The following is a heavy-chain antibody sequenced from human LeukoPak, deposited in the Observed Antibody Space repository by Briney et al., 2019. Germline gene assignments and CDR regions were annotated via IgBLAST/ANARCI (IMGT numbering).Heavy chain of an antibody. Sequence: PGGSLRLSCAASGFTFSSYEMNWVRQAPGKGLEGVSYISSSGSTIYYADSVKGRFTISRDNAKTSLYLQMTSLRAEDTAVYYCARDRGYDYGDYFPYYFDYWGQGTLVTVSS. J-gene: IGHJ4*02. V-gene: IGHV3-48*03. CDR3: ARDRGYDYGDYFPYYFDY. D-gene: IGHD4-17*01. CDR1: GFTFSSYE. CDR2: ISSSGSTI.